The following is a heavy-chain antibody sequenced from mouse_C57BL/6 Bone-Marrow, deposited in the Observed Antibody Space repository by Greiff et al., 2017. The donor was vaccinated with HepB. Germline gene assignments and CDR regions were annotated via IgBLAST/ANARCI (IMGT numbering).Heavy chain of an antibody. J-gene: IGHJ2*01. Sequence: QVQLQQSGAELVRPGASVKLSCKASGYTFTDYYINWVKQRPGQGLEWIARIYPGSGNTYYNEKFKGKATLTAEKSSSTAYSQLSSLTSEDAAVYFCARANLLWLRRGSYFDYWGQGTTLTVSS. CDR1: GYTFTDYY. CDR2: IYPGSGNT. V-gene: IGHV1-76*01. D-gene: IGHD2-2*01. CDR3: ARANLLWLRRGSYFDY.